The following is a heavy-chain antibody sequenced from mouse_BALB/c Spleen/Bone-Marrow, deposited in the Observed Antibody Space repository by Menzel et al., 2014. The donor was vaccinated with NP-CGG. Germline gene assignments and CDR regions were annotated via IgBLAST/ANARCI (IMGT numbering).Heavy chain of an antibody. D-gene: IGHD2-10*01. V-gene: IGHV1-9*01. CDR1: GYTFSSYW. CDR3: ARAYYVNYDAMDY. CDR2: ILPGSGST. Sequence: VQLQESGAELMKPGASMKISCKATGYTFSSYWIEWVKQRPGHGLEWIGEILPGSGSTNDNERFKGKATFTADTSSNTAYMQLSSLTSEDSAVYYCARAYYVNYDAMDYWGQGTSVTVSS. J-gene: IGHJ4*01.